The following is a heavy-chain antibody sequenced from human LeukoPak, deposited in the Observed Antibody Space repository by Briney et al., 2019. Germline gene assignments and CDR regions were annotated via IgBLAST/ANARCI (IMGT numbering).Heavy chain of an antibody. V-gene: IGHV5-51*01. Sequence: GESLKISCKGSGYNFANYWIGWMRQLPGKALSTFVFIYPGDSVTRYSPSFERQVTISADKSISSAYLQWNSLRASDTAIYYCATHSYGDYSIAYWGQGTLVTVSS. CDR3: ATHSYGDYSIAY. CDR1: GYNFANYW. D-gene: IGHD4-17*01. J-gene: IGHJ4*02. CDR2: IYPGDSVT.